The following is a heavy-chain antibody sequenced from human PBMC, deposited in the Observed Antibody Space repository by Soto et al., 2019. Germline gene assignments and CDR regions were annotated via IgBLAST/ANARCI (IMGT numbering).Heavy chain of an antibody. V-gene: IGHV3-48*02. CDR1: GFTFSNYS. Sequence: EVQLVEPGGGLVQPGGSLRLSCEASGFTFSNYSMNWVRQAPGKGLEWVSYISSSSSTIYFAGSVRGRFNISRDKAKNSLYLKMNSLRDEDTAVYYCACCLGLYLGDCTGGRENCWGQATLVTVTS. CDR2: ISSSSSTI. D-gene: IGHD2-8*02. J-gene: IGHJ4*02. CDR3: ACCLGLYLGDCTGGRENC.